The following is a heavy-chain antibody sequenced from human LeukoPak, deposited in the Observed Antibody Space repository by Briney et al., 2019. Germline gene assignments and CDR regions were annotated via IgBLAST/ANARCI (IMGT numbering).Heavy chain of an antibody. J-gene: IGHJ4*02. Sequence: SETLSLTCTVSGGSISSYYWSWIRQPPGKGLEWIGYNYYSGSTNYNPSLKSRVTISVDTSKNQFSLKLSSVTAADTAVYYCARELDYYGSGSPTKGYYFDYWGQGTLVTVSS. CDR1: GGSISSYY. D-gene: IGHD3-10*01. CDR2: NYYSGST. V-gene: IGHV4-59*01. CDR3: ARELDYYGSGSPTKGYYFDY.